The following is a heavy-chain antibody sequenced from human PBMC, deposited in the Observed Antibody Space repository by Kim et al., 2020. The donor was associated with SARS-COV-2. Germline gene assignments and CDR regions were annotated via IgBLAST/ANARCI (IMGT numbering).Heavy chain of an antibody. Sequence: GGSLRLSCAASGFTFSSYAMSWVRQAPGKGLEWVSAISGSGGSTYYADSVKGRFTISRDNSKNTLYLQMNSLRAEDTAVYYCASAGYCSGGSCYLDYWGQGTLVTVSS. V-gene: IGHV3-23*01. CDR3: ASAGYCSGGSCYLDY. D-gene: IGHD2-15*01. CDR2: ISGSGGST. J-gene: IGHJ4*02. CDR1: GFTFSSYA.